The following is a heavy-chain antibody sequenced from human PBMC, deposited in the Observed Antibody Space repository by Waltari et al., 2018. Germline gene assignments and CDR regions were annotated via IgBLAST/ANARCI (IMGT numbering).Heavy chain of an antibody. Sequence: QVQLVESGGGVVQPGGSLRLSCAASGFTFSSYGMHWVGQAPGKGLEWVAFIRYDGSNKYYADSVKGRFTNSRDNSKNTLYLQMNSLRAEDTAVYYCAKGVDTAMGNWGQGTLVTVSS. CDR3: AKGVDTAMGN. V-gene: IGHV3-30*02. CDR2: IRYDGSNK. CDR1: GFTFSSYG. J-gene: IGHJ4*02. D-gene: IGHD5-18*01.